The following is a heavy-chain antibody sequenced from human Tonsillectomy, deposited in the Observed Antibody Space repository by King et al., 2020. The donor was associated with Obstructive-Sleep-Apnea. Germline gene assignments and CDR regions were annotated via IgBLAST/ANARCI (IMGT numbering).Heavy chain of an antibody. V-gene: IGHV4-4*02. J-gene: IGHJ4*02. Sequence: QLQESGPGLVKPSGTLSLTCGVSGGSISSSNWWSCVRQPPGKGLEWIGEIYHSGSTNYNPSLKSRVTISVDKSKNQFSLKLSSVTAADTAVYYCARGNIVVVPAAMQFQMEYYFDYWGQGTLVTVSS. D-gene: IGHD2-2*01. CDR1: GGSISSSNW. CDR3: ARGNIVVVPAAMQFQMEYYFDY. CDR2: IYHSGST.